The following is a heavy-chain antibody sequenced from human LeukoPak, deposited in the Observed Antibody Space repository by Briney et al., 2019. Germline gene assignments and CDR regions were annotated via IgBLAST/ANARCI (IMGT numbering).Heavy chain of an antibody. J-gene: IGHJ3*01. D-gene: IGHD3-16*01. CDR3: ARDFLHLGG. CDR1: GFTFSSYS. CDR2: ISYSSSTI. V-gene: IGHV3-48*04. Sequence: GGSLRLSCAASGFTFSSYSMNWVRQAPGKGLEWVSYISYSSSTIYYADSVKGRFTISRDNAKNTLYLQMSSLRAEDTAVYYCARDFLHLGGWGQGTMVTVSS.